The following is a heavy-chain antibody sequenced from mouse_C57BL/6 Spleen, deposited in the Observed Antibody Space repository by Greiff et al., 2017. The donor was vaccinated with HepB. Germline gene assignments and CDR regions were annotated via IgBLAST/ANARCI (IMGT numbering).Heavy chain of an antibody. Sequence: QVQLQQPGAELVRPGASVTLSCKASGYTFTDYEMHWVKQTPVHGLEWIGAIDPETGGTAYNQKFKGKAILTADKSSSTAYMELRSLTSEDSAVYYCTRGVVATDYWGQGTTLTVSS. V-gene: IGHV1-15*01. D-gene: IGHD1-1*01. CDR3: TRGVVATDY. J-gene: IGHJ2*01. CDR1: GYTFTDYE. CDR2: IDPETGGT.